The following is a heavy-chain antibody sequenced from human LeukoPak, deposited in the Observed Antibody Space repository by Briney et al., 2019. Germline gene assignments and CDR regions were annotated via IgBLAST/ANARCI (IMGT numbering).Heavy chain of an antibody. J-gene: IGHJ6*03. CDR2: INHSGST. Sequence: SETLSLTCAVYGGSFSGYYWSWIRQPPGKGLEWIGEINHSGSTNYNPSLKSRVTISVDTSKNQFSLKLSSVTAADTAVYYCGRGKVVVVPAAIPPYYYYYMDVWGKGTTVTVSS. V-gene: IGHV4-34*01. D-gene: IGHD2-2*02. CDR1: GGSFSGYY. CDR3: GRGKVVVVPAAIPPYYYYYMDV.